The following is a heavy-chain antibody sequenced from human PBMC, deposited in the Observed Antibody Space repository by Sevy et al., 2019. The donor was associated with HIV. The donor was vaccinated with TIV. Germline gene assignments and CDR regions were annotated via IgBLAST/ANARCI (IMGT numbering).Heavy chain of an antibody. CDR1: GGSINSDH. Sequence: SETLSLTCTVSGGSINSDHWNWIRQPPGKGLESIGYVYYTGGTNYNPTLKNRVTISVDRTKNQFSLKLTSVTAADTAVYYGARRNDFDTWGQGTMVTVSS. J-gene: IGHJ3*02. CDR3: ARRNDFDT. CDR2: VYYTGGT. V-gene: IGHV4-59*08.